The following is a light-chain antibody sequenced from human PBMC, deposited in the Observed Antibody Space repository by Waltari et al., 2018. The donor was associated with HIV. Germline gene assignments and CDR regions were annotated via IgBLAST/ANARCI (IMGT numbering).Light chain of an antibody. CDR2: AAS. CDR3: QQYGTSPYT. CDR1: RSVSSNY. J-gene: IGKJ2*01. V-gene: IGKV3-20*01. Sequence: DNVLTQSPGTLSLSPGERATLSCRASRSVSSNYLTWYQQRPGRAPRLLISAASTRATAIPDRVSGSGSGTDFTLTISRLEPEDFAVYYCQQYGTSPYTFGQGTKVEI.